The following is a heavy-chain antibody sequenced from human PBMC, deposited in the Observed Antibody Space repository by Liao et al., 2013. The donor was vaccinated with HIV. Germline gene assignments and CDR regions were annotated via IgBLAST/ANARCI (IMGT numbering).Heavy chain of an antibody. CDR3: ARDQRAHYYDLGNWFGP. D-gene: IGHD3/OR15-3a*01. CDR2: IYTSGST. Sequence: QVQLQESGPGLVKPSETLSLTCTVSGGSISSYYWSWIRQPAGKGLEWIGRIYTSGSTNYNPSLKSRVTMSVDTSKNHFSLKLRSVTAADTAVYYCARDQRAHYYDLGNWFGPWGQGTLVTVSS. J-gene: IGHJ5*02. CDR1: GGSISSYY. V-gene: IGHV4-4*07.